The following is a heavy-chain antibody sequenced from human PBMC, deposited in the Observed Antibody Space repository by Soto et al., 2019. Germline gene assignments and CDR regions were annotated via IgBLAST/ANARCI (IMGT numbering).Heavy chain of an antibody. V-gene: IGHV5-51*01. Sequence: GESLKISCKGSGYSFTSYWIGWVRQMPGKGLEWMGIIYPGDSDTRYSPSFQGQVTISADKSISTAYLQWSSLKASDTAMYYCARGYYDIFTGDPNCRDVWGQITGVTVTS. J-gene: IGHJ6*02. CDR3: ARGYYDIFTGDPNCRDV. CDR2: IYPGDSDT. D-gene: IGHD3-9*01. CDR1: GYSFTSYW.